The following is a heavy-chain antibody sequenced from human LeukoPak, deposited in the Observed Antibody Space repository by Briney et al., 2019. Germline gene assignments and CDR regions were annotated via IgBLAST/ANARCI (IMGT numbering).Heavy chain of an antibody. V-gene: IGHV1-69*13. CDR2: IIPIFGTA. CDR3: ARAGVRYSSGWYYFDY. D-gene: IGHD6-19*01. J-gene: IGHJ4*02. Sequence: ASVKVSCKASGGTFSSYAISWVRQAPGQGLEWMGGIIPIFGTANYAQKFQGRVTITADESTSTAYMELSSLRSEDTAVYYCARAGVRYSSGWYYFDYWGQGTLVTVSS. CDR1: GGTFSSYA.